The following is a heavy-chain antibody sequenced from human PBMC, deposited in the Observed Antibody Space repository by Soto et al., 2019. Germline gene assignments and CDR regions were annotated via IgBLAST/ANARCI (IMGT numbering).Heavy chain of an antibody. CDR2: IYYSGST. D-gene: IGHD6-19*01. V-gene: IGHV4-59*08. Sequence: SETLSLTCTVSGGSISSYYWSWIRQPPGKGLEWIGYIYYSGSTNYNPSLKSRVTISVDTSKNQFSLKLSSVTAADTAVYYCAGLAVAGNYYFDYWGQGTLVTVSS. CDR1: GGSISSYY. J-gene: IGHJ4*02. CDR3: AGLAVAGNYYFDY.